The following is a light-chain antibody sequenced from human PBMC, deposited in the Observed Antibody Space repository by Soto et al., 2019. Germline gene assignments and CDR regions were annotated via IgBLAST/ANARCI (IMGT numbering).Light chain of an antibody. V-gene: IGKV2-28*01. CDR1: KSLLHTNGNIY. CDR2: LGS. CDR3: MQALQDPPT. Sequence: DIVMTQSPLSLPVTPGEPASISCTSSKSLLHTNGNIYLDWYLQKPGQSPQLLISLGSNRASGVPDRFSGSGSGTDFTLKISRVEAEDVGIYFCMQALQDPPTFGPGTTVDIK. J-gene: IGKJ3*01.